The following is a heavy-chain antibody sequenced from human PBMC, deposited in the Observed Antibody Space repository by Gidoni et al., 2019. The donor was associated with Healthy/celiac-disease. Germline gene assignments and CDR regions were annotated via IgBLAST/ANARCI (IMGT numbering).Heavy chain of an antibody. CDR1: GGSISSSSYY. CDR2: IYYSGST. J-gene: IGHJ4*02. Sequence: QLQLQESGPGLVKPSETLSLTCTVSGGSISSSSYYWGWIRQPPGKGLEWIGSIYYSGSTYYNPSLKSRVTISVDTSKNQFSLKLSSVTAADTAVYYCARHGDNVDTAMEHDYWGQGTLVTVSS. CDR3: ARHGDNVDTAMEHDY. D-gene: IGHD5-18*01. V-gene: IGHV4-39*01.